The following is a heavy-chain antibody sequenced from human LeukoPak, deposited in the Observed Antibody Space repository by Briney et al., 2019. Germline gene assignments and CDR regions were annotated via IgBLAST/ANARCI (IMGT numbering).Heavy chain of an antibody. J-gene: IGHJ4*02. Sequence: PGRSLRLSCAASGLTFSSYGMHWVRQAPGKGLEWVAVISYDGSYKYYADSVKGRFTISRDNSKNTLYLQMNSLRAEDTAVYYCARVNYHDSSGYNPFDFWGQGTLVTVSS. CDR2: ISYDGSYK. CDR3: ARVNYHDSSGYNPFDF. D-gene: IGHD3-22*01. V-gene: IGHV3-30*03. CDR1: GLTFSSYG.